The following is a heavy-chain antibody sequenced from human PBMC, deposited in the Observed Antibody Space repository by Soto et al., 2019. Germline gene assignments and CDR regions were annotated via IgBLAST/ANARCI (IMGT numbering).Heavy chain of an antibody. CDR3: ARDTNYDFWSGYYIFFYGMDV. CDR1: GFTFSSYA. D-gene: IGHD3-3*01. Sequence: QVQLVESGGGVVQPGRSLRLSCAASGFTFSSYAMHWVRQAPGKGLEWVAVISYDGSNKYYADSVKGRFTISRDNSKNTLYLQMNSLRAEDTAVYYCARDTNYDFWSGYYIFFYGMDVWGQGTTVTVSS. CDR2: ISYDGSNK. J-gene: IGHJ6*02. V-gene: IGHV3-30-3*01.